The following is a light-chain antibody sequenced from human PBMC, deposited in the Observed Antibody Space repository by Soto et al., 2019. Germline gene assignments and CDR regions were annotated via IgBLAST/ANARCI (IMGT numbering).Light chain of an antibody. V-gene: IGKV1-39*01. J-gene: IGKJ2*01. CDR2: AAS. CDR3: QQSYSTLMYT. CDR1: QSIGSY. Sequence: DIQMTQSPSSLFASVGDRVTITCRASQSIGSYLSWYQQKPGKAPMLLIYAASSLQSGVPSRFSGSGSGTDFTLTISSLQPEDFATYYCQQSYSTLMYTFGQGTKLEIK.